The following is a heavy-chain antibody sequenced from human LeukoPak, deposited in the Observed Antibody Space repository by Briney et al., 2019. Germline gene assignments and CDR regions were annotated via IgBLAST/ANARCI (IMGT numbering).Heavy chain of an antibody. CDR2: VYSGGTT. D-gene: IGHD3-22*01. Sequence: GGSLRLSCAASGFTVSNNYMSWVRQAPGEGLEWVSLVYSGGTTYYADSVKGRFTISRDNSKNTLYLQMNSLRAEDTAVYYCARDVPAYYYDSSGYTDAFDIWGQGTMVTVSS. CDR1: GFTVSNNY. V-gene: IGHV3-66*01. J-gene: IGHJ3*02. CDR3: ARDVPAYYYDSSGYTDAFDI.